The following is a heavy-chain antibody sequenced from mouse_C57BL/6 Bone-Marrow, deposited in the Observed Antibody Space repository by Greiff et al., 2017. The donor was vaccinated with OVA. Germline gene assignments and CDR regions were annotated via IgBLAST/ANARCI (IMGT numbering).Heavy chain of an antibody. CDR2: IYPRSGNT. CDR3: ARSYGYENFDV. Sequence: VQLQQPGAELVRPGASVKLSCKASGYTFTSYGISWVKQRTGQGLEWIGEIYPRSGNTYYNEKFKGKATLTADKSSSTAYMELRSLTSEDSAVYFCARSYGYENFDVWGTGTTVTVSS. V-gene: IGHV1-81*01. CDR1: GYTFTSYG. J-gene: IGHJ1*03. D-gene: IGHD2-2*01.